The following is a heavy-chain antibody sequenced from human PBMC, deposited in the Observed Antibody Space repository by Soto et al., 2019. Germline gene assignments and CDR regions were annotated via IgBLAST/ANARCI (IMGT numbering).Heavy chain of an antibody. CDR2: INYSGSG. Sequence: XVTLSLTCTVSRGTISSSTYYWGWIRQPPGKGLEWIVSINYSGSGYSNPSLKSRITTSVDTSKNQFSLKLSYVTAADTAVYYCAELRGGQQLISYLDSWRQGTRVTVSS. J-gene: IGHJ4*02. D-gene: IGHD6-13*01. CDR1: RGTISSSTYY. CDR3: AELRGGQQLISYLDS. V-gene: IGHV4-39*01.